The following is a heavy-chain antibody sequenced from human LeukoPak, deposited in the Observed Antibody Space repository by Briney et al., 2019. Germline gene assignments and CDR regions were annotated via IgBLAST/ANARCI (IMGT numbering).Heavy chain of an antibody. V-gene: IGHV1-69*01. Sequence: GASVKVSCKASGGTFSSYAISWVLQAPGQGLEWMGGIIPIFGTANYAQKFQGRVTITADESTSTAYMELSSLRSEDTAVYYCAREKSLGDFWSGYSEYWGQGTLVTVSS. J-gene: IGHJ4*02. D-gene: IGHD3-3*01. CDR1: GGTFSSYA. CDR3: AREKSLGDFWSGYSEY. CDR2: IIPIFGTA.